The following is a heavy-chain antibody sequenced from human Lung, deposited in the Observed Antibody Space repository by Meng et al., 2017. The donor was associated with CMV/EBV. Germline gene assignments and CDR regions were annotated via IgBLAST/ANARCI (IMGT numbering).Heavy chain of an antibody. V-gene: IGHV3-30*02. Sequence: VRVLEAGGGVGRPGVSLRLSSATSGFTFGNYAMHWVRQAPGKGLEWLAFIGHDGNNEQYADSMKGRFTISRDNFNTVYLQMRSLRDEDTALYYCGRDYVNSIDHWGQGTLVTVSS. CDR1: GFTFGNYA. CDR2: IGHDGNNE. D-gene: IGHD2/OR15-2a*01. J-gene: IGHJ4*02. CDR3: GRDYVNSIDH.